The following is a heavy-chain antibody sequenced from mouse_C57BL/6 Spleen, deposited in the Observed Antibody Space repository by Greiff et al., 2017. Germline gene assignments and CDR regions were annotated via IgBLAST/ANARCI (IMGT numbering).Heavy chain of an antibody. Sequence: VQLQQSGPELVKPGASVKIPCKASGYTFTDYNMDWVKQSHGKSLEWIGDINPNNGGTNYNQKFKGKATLTVDKSSSTAYMELRSLTSEDTAVYYCARREYYYGSSLDYWGQGTTLTVSS. CDR3: ARREYYYGSSLDY. CDR2: INPNNGGT. CDR1: GYTFTDYN. D-gene: IGHD1-1*01. J-gene: IGHJ2*01. V-gene: IGHV1-18*01.